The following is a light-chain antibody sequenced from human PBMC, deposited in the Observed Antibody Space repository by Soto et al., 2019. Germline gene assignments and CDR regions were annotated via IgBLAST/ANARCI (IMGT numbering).Light chain of an antibody. V-gene: IGKV3-15*01. Sequence: EIVLTHSPGTLSLSPWERATLSWRASQSVSSSDLAWYQQKPGQAPRLLIYGASTRATGIPARFSGRGSGTEFTLTVTSLQSEDFAVYYCQQYNDWLWTFGQGTKVDIK. CDR1: QSVSSSD. CDR3: QQYNDWLWT. J-gene: IGKJ1*01. CDR2: GAS.